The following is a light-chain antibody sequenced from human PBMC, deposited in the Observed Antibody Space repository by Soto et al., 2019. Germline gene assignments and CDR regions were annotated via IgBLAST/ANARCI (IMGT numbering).Light chain of an antibody. Sequence: QSALTQPRSVSGSPGQSVTISCTGTSSDVGGYNYVSWYQQHPDKAPKLVIYDVSKRPSGVPDRFSCSKSGNTASLTISGLQAEDEADYYCCSYAGNYTPFVFGTGTKVTVL. CDR1: SSDVGGYNY. CDR2: DVS. CDR3: CSYAGNYTPFV. J-gene: IGLJ1*01. V-gene: IGLV2-11*01.